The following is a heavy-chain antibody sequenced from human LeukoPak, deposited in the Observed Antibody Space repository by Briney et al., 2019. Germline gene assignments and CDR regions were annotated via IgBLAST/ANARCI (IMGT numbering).Heavy chain of an antibody. CDR2: ISAYNGNT. Sequence: APVKVSCKASGYTFTSYGISWVRQAPGQGLEWMGWISAYNGNTNYAQKLQGRVTMTTDTSTSTAYMELRSLRSDDTAVYYCARERGPSQYFPFDYWGQGTLVTVSS. D-gene: IGHD2/OR15-2a*01. J-gene: IGHJ4*02. CDR3: ARERGPSQYFPFDY. CDR1: GYTFTSYG. V-gene: IGHV1-18*04.